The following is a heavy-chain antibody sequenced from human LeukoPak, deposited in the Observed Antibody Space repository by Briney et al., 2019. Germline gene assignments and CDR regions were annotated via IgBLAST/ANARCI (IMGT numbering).Heavy chain of an antibody. CDR2: IKTDGSSI. J-gene: IGHJ4*02. V-gene: IGHV3-74*01. CDR3: GREGHYDSRGPDY. Sequence: PGGSLRLSCAASGFTFSYYWMHWVRQTPGMGLVWVSRIKTDGSSISYADSVTGRFTISRDNAKNTLNLQMNSLRAEDTAVYYCGREGHYDSRGPDYWGQGTLVTVSS. CDR1: GFTFSYYW. D-gene: IGHD3-22*01.